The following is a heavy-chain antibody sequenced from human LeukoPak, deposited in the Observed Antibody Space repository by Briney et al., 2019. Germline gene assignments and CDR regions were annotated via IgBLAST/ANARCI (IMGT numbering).Heavy chain of an antibody. V-gene: IGHV4-4*07. CDR1: GGSISSYY. Sequence: PSETLSLTCTVSGGSISSYYWSWIRQPAGKGLEWIGRMYTSGSTNYNPSLKSRVTMSVDTSKNQFSLKLSSVTAADTAVYYCARERGYYYDSSGYYFGWFDPWGQGTLVTDSS. J-gene: IGHJ5*02. CDR2: MYTSGST. CDR3: ARERGYYYDSSGYYFGWFDP. D-gene: IGHD3-22*01.